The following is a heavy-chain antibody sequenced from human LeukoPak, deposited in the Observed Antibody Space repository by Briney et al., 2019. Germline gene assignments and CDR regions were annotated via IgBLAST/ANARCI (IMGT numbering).Heavy chain of an antibody. V-gene: IGHV3-20*04. CDR2: INWNGGST. CDR1: GFTFDDYG. Sequence: PGGSLRLSCAASGFTFDDYGMSWVRQAPGKGLEWVSGINWNGGSTGYADSVKGRFTISRDNAKNSLYLQMNSLRAEDTALYYCARAAPYHYGSGSYIRWGQGTLVTVSS. J-gene: IGHJ4*02. CDR3: ARAAPYHYGSGSYIR. D-gene: IGHD3-10*01.